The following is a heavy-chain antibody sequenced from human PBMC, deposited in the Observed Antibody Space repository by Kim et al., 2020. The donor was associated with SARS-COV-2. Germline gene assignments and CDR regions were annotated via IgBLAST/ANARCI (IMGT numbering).Heavy chain of an antibody. V-gene: IGHV4-34*01. CDR1: GGSFIGYY. D-gene: IGHD2-2*01. CDR3: ARGGGFVVPAAMRDFDY. J-gene: IGHJ4*02. Sequence: SDTLSLTCAVYGGSFIGYYWSWIRQPPGKVLEWIGEINHSGSTNYNPSLKSRVTISVDTSKNQFSLKLSSVTAADTAVYYCARGGGFVVPAAMRDFDYWGQGTLVTVSS. CDR2: INHSGST.